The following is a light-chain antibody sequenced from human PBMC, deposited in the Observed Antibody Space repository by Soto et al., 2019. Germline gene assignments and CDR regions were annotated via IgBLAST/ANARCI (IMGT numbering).Light chain of an antibody. CDR2: GAS. V-gene: IGKV1-9*01. CDR3: QQLSAYPYT. J-gene: IGKJ2*01. CDR1: QGVGRS. Sequence: DIQSTQSPSFLSASVGDRVTITCRASQGVGRSVAWYQQKPGRAPNLVIYGASTLEVGVPARFSGNGSGTEFTLTVTSLQPEDFATYYCQQLSAYPYTFGQGAKLGIK.